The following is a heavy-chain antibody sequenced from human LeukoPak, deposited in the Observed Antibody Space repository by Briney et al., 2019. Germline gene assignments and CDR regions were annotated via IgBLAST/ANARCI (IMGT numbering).Heavy chain of an antibody. D-gene: IGHD4-17*01. Sequence: SETLTLTCAVSGYSISSIYYWGWIRRPPGKGLEWIGYIYYSGSTYYNPSLKSRVTISVDTSKNQFSLKLSSVTAAETAVYYCARGYGDPRDYYYYMDVWGKGTTVTVSS. V-gene: IGHV4-38-2*01. CDR1: GYSISSIYY. J-gene: IGHJ6*03. CDR2: IYYSGST. CDR3: ARGYGDPRDYYYYMDV.